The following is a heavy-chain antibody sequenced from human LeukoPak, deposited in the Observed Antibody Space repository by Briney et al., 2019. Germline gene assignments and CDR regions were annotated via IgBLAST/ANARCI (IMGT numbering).Heavy chain of an antibody. CDR1: GYTFTGYY. J-gene: IGHJ4*02. V-gene: IGHV1-2*02. D-gene: IGHD3-10*01. CDR2: INPNSGGT. CDR3: ARAELSDYYGSGSYRY. Sequence: ASVKVSCKASGYTFTGYYMHWVRQAPGQGLEWMGWINPNSGGTNYAQKFQGRVTMTRDTSISTAYMELSRLRSDDTAVYYCARAELSDYYGSGSYRYWGQGTLVTVSS.